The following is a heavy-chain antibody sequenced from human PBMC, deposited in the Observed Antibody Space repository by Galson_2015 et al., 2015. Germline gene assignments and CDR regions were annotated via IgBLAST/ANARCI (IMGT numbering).Heavy chain of an antibody. CDR2: INHSGST. J-gene: IGHJ6*02. Sequence: SETLSLTCAVYGGSFSGYYWSWIRQPPGKGLEWIGEINHSGSTNYNPSLKSRVTISVDTSKNQFSLKLSSVTAADTAVYYCARVRVTMVRGVIITNYYYGMDVWGQGTTVTVSS. CDR1: GGSFSGYY. D-gene: IGHD3-10*01. CDR3: ARVRVTMVRGVIITNYYYGMDV. V-gene: IGHV4-34*01.